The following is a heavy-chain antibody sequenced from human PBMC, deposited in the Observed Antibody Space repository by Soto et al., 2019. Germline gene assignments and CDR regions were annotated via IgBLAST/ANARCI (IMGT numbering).Heavy chain of an antibody. CDR3: ARGRHIVVVTATPDYYFDY. Sequence: PSETLSLTCAVYGGSFGGYYWSWIRQPPGKGLEWIGEINHSGSTNYNPSLKSRVTISVDTSKNQFSLKLSSVTAADTAVYYCARGRHIVVVTATPDYYFDYWGQGTLVTVSS. CDR1: GGSFGGYY. CDR2: INHSGST. J-gene: IGHJ4*02. D-gene: IGHD2-21*02. V-gene: IGHV4-34*01.